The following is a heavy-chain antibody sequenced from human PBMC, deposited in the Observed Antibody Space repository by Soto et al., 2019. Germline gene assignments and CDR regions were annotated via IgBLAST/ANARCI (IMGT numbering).Heavy chain of an antibody. CDR3: ARRIPFGYGMDV. V-gene: IGHV3-64*01. J-gene: IGHJ6*02. CDR2: ITSNGGNT. D-gene: IGHD2-21*01. CDR1: GFTFSSYA. Sequence: EVQLVESGGGLVQPGGSLRLSCAASGFTFSSYAMHWVRQAPGKGLEYVSVITSNGGNTDYASSVKGRFTISRDNSKNTRYLQMGSLRAEDMAVYYCARRIPFGYGMDVWGQGTTVTVSS.